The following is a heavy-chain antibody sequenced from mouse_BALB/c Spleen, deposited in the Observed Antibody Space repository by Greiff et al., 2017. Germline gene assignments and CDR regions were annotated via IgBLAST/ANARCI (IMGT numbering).Heavy chain of an antibody. Sequence: QVQLQQSGPELVRPGVSVKISCKGSSYTFTDYAMHWVKQSHAKSLEWIGVISTYYGNTNYNQKFKGKATMTVDKSSSTAYMELARLTSEDSAVYYCARSTTVEALYAMDYWGQGTSVTVSS. J-gene: IGHJ4*01. CDR3: ARSTTVEALYAMDY. V-gene: IGHV1-67*01. CDR1: SYTFTDYA. CDR2: ISTYYGNT. D-gene: IGHD1-1*01.